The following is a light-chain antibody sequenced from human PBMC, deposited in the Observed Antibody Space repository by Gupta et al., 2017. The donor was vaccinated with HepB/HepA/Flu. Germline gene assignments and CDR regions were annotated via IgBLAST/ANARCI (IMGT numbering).Light chain of an antibody. V-gene: IGLV3-19*01. CDR3: NSRDSSGNVV. CDR1: SLRSYY. CDR2: GKN. J-gene: IGLJ2*01. Sequence: SSELTYDPAVSVALGQTVRITCQGDSLRSYYASWYQQKPGQAPVLVIYGKNNRPSGIPDRFSGSSSGNTASLTITGAQAEDEADYYCNSRDSSGNVVFGGGTKLTVL.